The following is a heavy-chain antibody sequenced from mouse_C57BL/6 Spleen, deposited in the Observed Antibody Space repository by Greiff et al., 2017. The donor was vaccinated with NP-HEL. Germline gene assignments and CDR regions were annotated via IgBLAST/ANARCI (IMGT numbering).Heavy chain of an antibody. V-gene: IGHV1-66*01. CDR2: IYPGSGNT. Sequence: VQRVESGPELVKPGASVKISCKASGYSFTSYYIHWVKQRPGQGLEWIGWIYPGSGNTKYNEKFKGKATLTADTSSSTAYMQHSSLTSEDSAVYYCARSLFYWYFDVWGTGTTVAVSS. CDR1: GYSFTSYY. CDR3: ARSLFYWYFDV. J-gene: IGHJ1*03.